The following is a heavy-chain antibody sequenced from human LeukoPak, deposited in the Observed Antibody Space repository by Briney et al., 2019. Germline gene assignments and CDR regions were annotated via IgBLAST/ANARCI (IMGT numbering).Heavy chain of an antibody. CDR1: GGSISSGSYY. D-gene: IGHD5-12*01. CDR2: IYTSGST. J-gene: IGHJ4*02. V-gene: IGHV4-61*02. CDR3: AREWLRNTDY. Sequence: PLQTLSLTCTVSGGSISSGSYYWSWIRQPAGTGLEWIGRIYTSGSTNYNPSLKSRVTISVDTSKNQFSLKLSSVTAADTAVYYCAREWLRNTDYWGQGPLVTVSS.